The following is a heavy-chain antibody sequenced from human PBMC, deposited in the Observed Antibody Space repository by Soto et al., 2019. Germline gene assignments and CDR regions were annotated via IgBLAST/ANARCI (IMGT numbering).Heavy chain of an antibody. D-gene: IGHD2-21*02. CDR2: IYYSGST. CDR3: ARARSKYCGGDCYWFDY. V-gene: IGHV4-61*01. Sequence: SETLSLTCTVSGGSISSGSYYWSWIRQPPGKGLEWIGYIYYSGSTNYNPSLKSRVTISVDTSKNQFSLKLSSVTAADTAVYYCARARSKYCGGDCYWFDYWGQGTLVTVSS. J-gene: IGHJ4*02. CDR1: GGSISSGSYY.